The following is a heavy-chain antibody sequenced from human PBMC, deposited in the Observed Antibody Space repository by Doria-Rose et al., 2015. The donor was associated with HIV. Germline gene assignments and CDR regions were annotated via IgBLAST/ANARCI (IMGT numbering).Heavy chain of an antibody. CDR3: TTDRFFPS. CDR1: GFTFSNAW. CDR2: IKSKPDGGTT. V-gene: IGHV3-15*07. J-gene: IGHJ3*01. Sequence: RLSCAASGFTFSNAWMNWVRQAPGKGLEWVGRIKSKPDGGTTEYAAPVKGRFSISRDDSKNTLSLQMNILKTEDTVVYYCTTDRFFPSWGQGTMVTVSS. D-gene: IGHD3-16*01.